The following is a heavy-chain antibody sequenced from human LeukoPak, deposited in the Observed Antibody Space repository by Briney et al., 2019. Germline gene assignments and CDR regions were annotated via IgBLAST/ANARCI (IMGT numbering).Heavy chain of an antibody. Sequence: GGSLRLSCAASGFTFSSYAMSWVRQAPGRGLEWVSGFSGGDGSTSYADSVKGRFTISRDNSKNTLYLQMNSLRAEDTAVYYCAKGKVVPATIYDYWGQGTLVTVSS. J-gene: IGHJ4*02. CDR1: GFTFSSYA. D-gene: IGHD2-2*02. CDR2: FSGGDGST. CDR3: AKGKVVPATIYDY. V-gene: IGHV3-23*01.